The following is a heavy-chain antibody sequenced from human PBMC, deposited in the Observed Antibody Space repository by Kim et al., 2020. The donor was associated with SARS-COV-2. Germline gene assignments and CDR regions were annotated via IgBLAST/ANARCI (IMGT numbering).Heavy chain of an antibody. Sequence: LKSRVNISVDTSKNQFSLKLSSVTAADAAVYYCARGLYDFLSGYLHAFDIWGQGTMVTVSS. D-gene: IGHD3-3*01. V-gene: IGHV4-34*01. J-gene: IGHJ3*02. CDR3: ARGLYDFLSGYLHAFDI.